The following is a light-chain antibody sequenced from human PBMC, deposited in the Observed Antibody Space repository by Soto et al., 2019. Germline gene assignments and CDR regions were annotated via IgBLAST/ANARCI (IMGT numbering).Light chain of an antibody. CDR1: QGISSY. J-gene: IGKJ5*01. CDR2: AAS. V-gene: IGKV1-8*01. CDR3: QQYYSYPT. Sequence: AIRMTQSPSSLSASTGDRFTITCRASQGISSYLAWYQQKPGKAPXXLIYAASTLQSGVPSRFSGSGSGTDFTLTISCLQSEDFATDYCQQYYSYPTFGQGTRLEIK.